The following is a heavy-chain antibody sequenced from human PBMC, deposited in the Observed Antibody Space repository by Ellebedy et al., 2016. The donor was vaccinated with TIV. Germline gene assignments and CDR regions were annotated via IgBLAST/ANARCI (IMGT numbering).Heavy chain of an antibody. CDR2: INHSGST. D-gene: IGHD3-22*01. CDR1: GGSFSGYY. Sequence: SETLSLXXAVYGGSFSGYYWSWIRQPPGKGLEWIGEINHSGSTNYNPSLKSRVTISVDTSKNQFSLKLSSVTAADTAVYYCARRYYDSSGPKPIWNYYMDVWGKGTTVTVSS. V-gene: IGHV4-34*01. J-gene: IGHJ6*03. CDR3: ARRYYDSSGPKPIWNYYMDV.